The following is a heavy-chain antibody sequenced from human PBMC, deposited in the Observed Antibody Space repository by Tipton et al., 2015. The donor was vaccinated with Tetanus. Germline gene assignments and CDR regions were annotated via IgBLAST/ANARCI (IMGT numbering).Heavy chain of an antibody. V-gene: IGHV4-59*02. CDR2: IFYSGNS. J-gene: IGHJ4*02. Sequence: GLVKPSETLSLTCSVSGDSGSRHYWSWIRQPPGKALEWIGDIFYSGNSISNPSFRSRVTMSVDTSRTLFSLTLIAVTAADTAVYSCARGLIDDFLGSRIYFDSWGPGTLVTVSS. D-gene: IGHD2-8*01. CDR1: GDSGSRHY. CDR3: ARGLIDDFLGSRIYFDS.